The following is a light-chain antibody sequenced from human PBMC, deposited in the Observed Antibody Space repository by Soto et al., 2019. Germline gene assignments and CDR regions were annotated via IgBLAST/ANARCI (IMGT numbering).Light chain of an antibody. CDR3: SSYAGSNNFV. J-gene: IGLJ1*01. CDR1: SSDVGVYNY. CDR2: EVS. Sequence: QSALTQPPSASGSPGQSVTISCTGTSSDVGVYNYVSWYQQHPGKAPKLMIYEVSKRPSRVPDLFSGSKSGNTASLTVSGLQAEDEADYYCSSYAGSNNFVFGTGTKLTVL. V-gene: IGLV2-8*01.